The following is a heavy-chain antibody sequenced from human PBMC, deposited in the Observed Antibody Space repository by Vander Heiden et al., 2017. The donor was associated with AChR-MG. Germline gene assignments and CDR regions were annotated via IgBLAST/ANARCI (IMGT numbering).Heavy chain of an antibody. CDR2: IYYSGST. D-gene: IGHD4-4*01. CDR1: GGSISSYS. J-gene: IGHJ6*02. Sequence: QVQLQESGPGLVKPSETLSLTCTVSGGSISSYSWSWIRQPPGKGLEWIGYIYYSGSTNYNPSLKSRVTISVDTSKNQFSLKLSSVTAADTAVYYCARVNYVPSYYYYGMDVWGQGTTVTVSS. V-gene: IGHV4-59*01. CDR3: ARVNYVPSYYYYGMDV.